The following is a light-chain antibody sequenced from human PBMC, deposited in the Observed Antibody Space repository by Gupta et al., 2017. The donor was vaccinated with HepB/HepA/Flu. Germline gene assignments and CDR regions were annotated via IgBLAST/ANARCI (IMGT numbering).Light chain of an antibody. V-gene: IGLV2-14*03. CDR2: DVN. CDR1: SNDIGSYNY. Sequence: QSALTQPASVSGSPGQSITISCTGTSNDIGSYNYVSWYQQHPGKAPKLLIFDVNNRPSGVSNRFSSSKSGNTASLTISGLQAEDEAYYYCNSYTNINTRVFGGGTKLTVL. J-gene: IGLJ3*02. CDR3: NSYTNINTRV.